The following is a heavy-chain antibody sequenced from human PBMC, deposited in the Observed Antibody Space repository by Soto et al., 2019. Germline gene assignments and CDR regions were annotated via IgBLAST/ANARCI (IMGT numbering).Heavy chain of an antibody. CDR1: GCIFIGYH. J-gene: IGHJ6*01. Sequence: ASVKVSCKASGCIFIGYHIHWVRQAPGRGVGWMGWINQKSWDTEYAQNFQGRVTLTRDTSFNLVYMEMSGLMSDDTAVYYCAKEGRGTRGFDEMDLLGQGNTVNVSS. V-gene: IGHV1-2*02. D-gene: IGHD3-9*01. CDR3: AKEGRGTRGFDEMDL. CDR2: INQKSWDT.